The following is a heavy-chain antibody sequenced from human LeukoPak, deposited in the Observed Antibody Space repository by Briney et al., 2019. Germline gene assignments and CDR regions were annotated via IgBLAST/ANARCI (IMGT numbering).Heavy chain of an antibody. CDR1: GFTFSSYW. D-gene: IGHD7-27*01. Sequence: GGSLRLSCAASGFTFSSYWMSWVRQAPGKGLEWVANIKRDGSEIYYVDSVKGRFTISRDNAKNSLYLQMNSLSAEDTAVYYCARDFTGAYYDFWGQGTQVTVSS. CDR3: ARDFTGAYYDF. CDR2: IKRDGSEI. V-gene: IGHV3-7*01. J-gene: IGHJ4*02.